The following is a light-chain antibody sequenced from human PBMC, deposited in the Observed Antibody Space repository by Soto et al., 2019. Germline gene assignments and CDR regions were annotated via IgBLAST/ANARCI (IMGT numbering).Light chain of an antibody. CDR1: QTIRSL. J-gene: IGKJ5*01. Sequence: DIQMTQSPSTLSASVGDRVTITFRASQTIRSLLAWYQQKPGKAPKALIYDASRLGSGVPSRFSGSGSGTEFTLTISSLQPDDFATYYCQQYQTYATCGQGTRLEI. CDR2: DAS. V-gene: IGKV1-5*01. CDR3: QQYQTYAT.